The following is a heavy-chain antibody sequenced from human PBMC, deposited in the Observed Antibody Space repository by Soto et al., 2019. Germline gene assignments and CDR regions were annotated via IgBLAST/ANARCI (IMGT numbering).Heavy chain of an antibody. D-gene: IGHD1-26*01. CDR1: GFTFSSYW. J-gene: IGHJ4*02. CDR2: INSDGSST. CDR3: ARGPVGATAHLDY. Sequence: PGGSLRLSCAASGFTFSSYWMHWVRQAPGKGLVWVSRINSDGSSTTYADSVKGRFTISRDNAKNTLYLQMNSLRAEDAAVYYYARGPVGATAHLDYWGQGTLVTVSS. V-gene: IGHV3-74*01.